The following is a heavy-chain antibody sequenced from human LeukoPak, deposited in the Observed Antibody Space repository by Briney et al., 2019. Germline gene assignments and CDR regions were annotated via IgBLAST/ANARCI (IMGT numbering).Heavy chain of an antibody. D-gene: IGHD4-17*01. CDR2: INWNGGST. Sequence: GGSLRLSCAASGFTFDDYDMSWVRQAPGKGLEWVSGINWNGGSTGYADSVKGRFTISRDNAKNSLYLQMNSLRAEDTALYYCARQRTTMTTGLLGYWGQGTLVTVSS. V-gene: IGHV3-20*04. J-gene: IGHJ4*02. CDR1: GFTFDDYD. CDR3: ARQRTTMTTGLLGY.